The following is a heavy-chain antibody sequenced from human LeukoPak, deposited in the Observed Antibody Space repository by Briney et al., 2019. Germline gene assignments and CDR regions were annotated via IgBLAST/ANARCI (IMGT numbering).Heavy chain of an antibody. CDR2: IIPIFGTA. V-gene: IGHV1-69*13. D-gene: IGHD6-6*01. CDR1: GGTFSSYA. J-gene: IGHJ4*02. CDR3: ARVAGSSPDYFDY. Sequence: SVKVSFKASGGTFSSYAISWVRQAPGQGLEWMGGIIPIFGTANYAQKFQGRVTITADESTSTAYMELSSLRSEDTAVYYCARVAGSSPDYFDYWGQGTLVTVSS.